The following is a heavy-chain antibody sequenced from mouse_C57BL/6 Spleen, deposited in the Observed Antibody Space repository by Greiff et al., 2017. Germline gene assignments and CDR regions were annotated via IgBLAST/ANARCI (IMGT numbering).Heavy chain of an antibody. Sequence: EVKLMESGGGLVQPKGSLKLSCAASGFTFNTYAMHWVRQAPGRGLEWVARLRSKSSNYSTYYADSVKDRFTISRYDSQIMLYLQMNNLKTEDTAMYYCVMGYSFDYWGQGTTLTVSS. J-gene: IGHJ2*01. D-gene: IGHD2-3*01. V-gene: IGHV10-3*01. CDR3: VMGYSFDY. CDR2: LRSKSSNYST. CDR1: GFTFNTYA.